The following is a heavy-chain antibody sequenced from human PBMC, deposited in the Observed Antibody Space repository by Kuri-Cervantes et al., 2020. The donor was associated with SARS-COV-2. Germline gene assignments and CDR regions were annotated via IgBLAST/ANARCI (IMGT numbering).Heavy chain of an antibody. D-gene: IGHD3-16*01. CDR1: GGSISSYY. CDR3: ASGSQFFRVWVY. J-gene: IGHJ4*02. CDR2: IYYSGST. V-gene: IGHV4-59*01. Sequence: SETLSLTCTVSGGSISSYYWSCIRQPPGKGLEWIGYIYYSGSTNYNPSLKSRVTISVDTSKNQFSLKLSSVTAADTAVYYCASGSQFFRVWVYWGQGTLVTVSS.